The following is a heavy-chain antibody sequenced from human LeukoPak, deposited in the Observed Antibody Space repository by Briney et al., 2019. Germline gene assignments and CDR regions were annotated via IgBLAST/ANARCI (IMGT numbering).Heavy chain of an antibody. CDR1: GGSISSYY. Sequence: PSETLSLTCTVSGGSISSYYWSWIRQPPGKGLEWIGYIYYSGSTNYNPSLKSRVTISVDTSKNQFSLKLSSVTAADTAVYYCARHRADYYYYGMDVWGQGTLVTVSS. V-gene: IGHV4-59*08. CDR2: IYYSGST. CDR3: ARHRADYYYYGMDV. J-gene: IGHJ6*02.